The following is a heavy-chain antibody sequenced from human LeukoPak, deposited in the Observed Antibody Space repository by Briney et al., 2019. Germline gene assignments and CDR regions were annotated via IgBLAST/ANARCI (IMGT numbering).Heavy chain of an antibody. CDR2: INPDSGGT. Sequence: ASVNVSCRASGYTFTDSYIDWVRQAPRQGLEWMGWINPDSGGTNYAQNFQGRVTMTRDTSITTVYMELSRLRSDDTAVYYCARVKYRAAGDKQHWGRGTLVTVSS. J-gene: IGHJ1*01. V-gene: IGHV1-2*02. CDR3: ARVKYRAAGDKQH. CDR1: GYTFTDSY. D-gene: IGHD6-13*01.